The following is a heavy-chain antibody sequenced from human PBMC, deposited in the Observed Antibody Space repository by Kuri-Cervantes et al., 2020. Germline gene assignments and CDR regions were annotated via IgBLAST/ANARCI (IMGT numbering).Heavy chain of an antibody. V-gene: IGHV3-7*01. CDR1: GGSFSGYY. Sequence: ETLSLTCAVYGGSFSGYYWSWIRQPPGKGLEWVANVRQDGNEKNYGDSVKGRFTISRDNAKNSVYLQMNSLRAEDTAVYYCASPGGDEGSFDYWGQGTLVTVSS. CDR3: ASPGGDEGSFDY. CDR2: VRQDGNEK. J-gene: IGHJ4*02. D-gene: IGHD3-16*01.